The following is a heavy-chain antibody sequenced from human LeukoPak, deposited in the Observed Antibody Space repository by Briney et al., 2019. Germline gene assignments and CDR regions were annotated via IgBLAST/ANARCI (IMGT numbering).Heavy chain of an antibody. CDR1: GGSISSYY. D-gene: IGHD6-6*01. CDR3: TRHGSSSSDDAFDI. J-gene: IGHJ3*02. CDR2: IYYSGRT. V-gene: IGHV4-59*08. Sequence: PSETLSLTCTVSGGSISSYYWSWIRQPPGKGLEWIGYIYYSGRTNYNPPLKSRVTISVDTSKTQFSLKVNSVTAADTAVYYCTRHGSSSSDDAFDIWGQGTVVTVSS.